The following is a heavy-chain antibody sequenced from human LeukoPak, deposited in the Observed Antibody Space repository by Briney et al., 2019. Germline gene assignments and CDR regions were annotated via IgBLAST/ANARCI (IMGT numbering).Heavy chain of an antibody. D-gene: IGHD1-26*01. V-gene: IGHV3-15*01. CDR3: TTGLVGATDDY. J-gene: IGHJ4*02. Sequence: GGSLRLSCAASGFTFSNAWMSWIRQAPGKGLEWVGRIKSKTDGGTTDYAAPVKGRFTISRDDSKNTLYLQMNSLKTEDTAVYYCTTGLVGATDDYWGQGTLVTVSS. CDR1: GFTFSNAW. CDR2: IKSKTDGGTT.